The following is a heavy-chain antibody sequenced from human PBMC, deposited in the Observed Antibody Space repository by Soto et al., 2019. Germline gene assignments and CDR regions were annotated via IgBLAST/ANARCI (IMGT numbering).Heavy chain of an antibody. CDR2: IIPILGIA. CDR1: GGTFSSYT. Sequence: QVQLAQSGAEVKKPGSSVKVSCKASGGTFSSYTISWVRQAPGQGLEWMGRIIPILGIANYAQKFQGRVTITADKSTSTAYMELSSLRSEDTAVYYCARDGEWELLSWFDPWGQGTLVTVSS. V-gene: IGHV1-69*08. J-gene: IGHJ5*02. CDR3: ARDGEWELLSWFDP. D-gene: IGHD1-26*01.